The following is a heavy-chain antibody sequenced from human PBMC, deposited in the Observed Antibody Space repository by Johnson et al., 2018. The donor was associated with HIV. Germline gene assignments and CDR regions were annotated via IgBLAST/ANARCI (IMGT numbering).Heavy chain of an antibody. CDR3: ARLRWGSGDPLHDAFDV. CDR1: GFTVSSNY. Sequence: QEQLVESGGGVVQPGRSLRLSCAASGFTVSSNYMSWVRQAPGKGLEWVAVISYDGSNKYYADSVKGRFTISRDNAQNSVYLQMDSLRAEDSAVYYCARLRWGSGDPLHDAFDVWGQGTMVTVSS. J-gene: IGHJ3*01. D-gene: IGHD2-21*01. V-gene: IGHV3-30-3*01. CDR2: ISYDGSNK.